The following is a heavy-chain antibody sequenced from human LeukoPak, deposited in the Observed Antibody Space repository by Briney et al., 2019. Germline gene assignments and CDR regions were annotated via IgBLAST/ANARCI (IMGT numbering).Heavy chain of an antibody. CDR2: IYYSGST. Sequence: SETLSLTCTVSGGSISSGGYYWSWIRQHPGKGLEWIGYIYYSGSTYCNPYLKSRVTISVDTSKNQFSLKLSSVTAADTAVYYCARGHSIAAAGKVPGRHYFDYWGQGTLVTVSS. CDR3: ARGHSIAAAGKVPGRHYFDY. D-gene: IGHD6-13*01. J-gene: IGHJ4*02. V-gene: IGHV4-31*03. CDR1: GGSISSGGYY.